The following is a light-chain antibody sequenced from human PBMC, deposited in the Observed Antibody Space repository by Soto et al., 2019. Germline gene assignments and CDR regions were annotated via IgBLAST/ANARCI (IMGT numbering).Light chain of an antibody. J-gene: IGKJ1*01. V-gene: IGKV3-15*01. Sequence: EIVMTQSPATLSVSPGERATLSCKASQSVSSNLAWYQQKPGQAPRLLIYDASTRATGIPARFSGSGSGTECTLPISRLQSEDFAVYYCQQCNKWPLWTFGQGIKVDSK. CDR3: QQCNKWPLWT. CDR2: DAS. CDR1: QSVSSN.